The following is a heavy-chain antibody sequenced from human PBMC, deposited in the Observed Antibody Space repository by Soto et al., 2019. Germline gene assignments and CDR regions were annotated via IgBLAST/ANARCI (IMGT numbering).Heavy chain of an antibody. CDR1: GGSISSSNW. J-gene: IGHJ6*02. V-gene: IGHV4-4*02. CDR3: ARDGNRIAAPPSYYYYGMDV. Sequence: SSENPSLTCAVSGGSISSSNWWSWVRQHPGEGLEWIGEIYHSGSTNYNPSLKSRVTISVDKSKNQFSLKLSSVTAADTAVYYCARDGNRIAAPPSYYYYGMDVWGQGTTVTVSS. CDR2: IYHSGST. D-gene: IGHD6-6*01.